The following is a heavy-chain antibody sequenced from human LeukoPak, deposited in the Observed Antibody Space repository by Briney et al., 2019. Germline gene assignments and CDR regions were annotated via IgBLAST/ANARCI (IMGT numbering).Heavy chain of an antibody. D-gene: IGHD2-8*01. CDR3: ATVYAQNDAFDI. J-gene: IGHJ3*02. CDR1: GDSVSSNSAA. V-gene: IGHV6-1*01. Sequence: SQTLSLTCAISGDSVSSNSAAWNWIRQSPSRGLEWLGRTYYRSKWYNDYAVSVKSRITINPDTSKNQFSLQLNSVTPEDTALYYCATVYAQNDAFDIWGKGTMVTVSS. CDR2: TYYRSKWYN.